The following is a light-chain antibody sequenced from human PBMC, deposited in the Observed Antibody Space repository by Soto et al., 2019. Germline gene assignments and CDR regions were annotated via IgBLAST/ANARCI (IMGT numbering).Light chain of an antibody. CDR3: AAWDDSLSGYV. J-gene: IGLJ1*01. Sequence: QSVLAQPPSASATPGQRVTISCSGGNSNIGRNSVNWYQQLPGTAPKLLMCSDNQRPSGVPDRFSGSKSGTSASLAISGLQSEDEADYYCAAWDDSLSGYVFGTGTKVTVL. CDR1: NSNIGRNS. CDR2: SDN. V-gene: IGLV1-44*01.